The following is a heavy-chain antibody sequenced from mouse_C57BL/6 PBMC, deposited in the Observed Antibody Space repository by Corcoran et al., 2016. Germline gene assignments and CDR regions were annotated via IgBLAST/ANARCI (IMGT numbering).Heavy chain of an antibody. CDR1: GYSITSGYY. J-gene: IGHJ3*01. Sequence: DVQLQESGPGLVKPSQSLSLTCSVTGYSITSGYYWNWIRQFPGNKLEWMGYISYDGSNNYNPSLKNRISITLDTSKNQFFLKLNSVTTEDTATYYCARFYYGFAYWGQGTLVTVSA. CDR3: ARFYYGFAY. D-gene: IGHD2-1*01. CDR2: ISYDGSN. V-gene: IGHV3-6*01.